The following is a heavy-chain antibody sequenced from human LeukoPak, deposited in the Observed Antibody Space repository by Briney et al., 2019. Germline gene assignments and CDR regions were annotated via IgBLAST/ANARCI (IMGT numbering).Heavy chain of an antibody. Sequence: ASVKVSCKASGYTFTSDGISWVRQAPGQGLEWMGWISAYNGNTNYAQKLQGRVTMTTDTSTSTAYMELRSLRSDDTAVYYCARDDFWSGYSYPPLNCWGQGTLVTVSS. CDR2: ISAYNGNT. CDR1: GYTFTSDG. CDR3: ARDDFWSGYSYPPLNC. V-gene: IGHV1-18*01. J-gene: IGHJ4*02. D-gene: IGHD3-3*01.